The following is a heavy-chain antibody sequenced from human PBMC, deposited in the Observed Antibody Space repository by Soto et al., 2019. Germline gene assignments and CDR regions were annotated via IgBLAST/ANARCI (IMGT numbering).Heavy chain of an antibody. CDR1: GYTFTSYA. CDR3: AMDPWSGQATNGFDP. CDR2: INGVNGNT. V-gene: IGHV1-3*01. Sequence: QVQLVQSGAEVKKPGASVKVSCKASGYTFTSYAMHWVRQAPGQRLEWMGWINGVNGNTKYSQKFQGRVTINRDTSASTGYRALSSLRSEDTAVYYCAMDPWSGQATNGFDPWGQGTLVTVSS. J-gene: IGHJ5*02. D-gene: IGHD3-3*01.